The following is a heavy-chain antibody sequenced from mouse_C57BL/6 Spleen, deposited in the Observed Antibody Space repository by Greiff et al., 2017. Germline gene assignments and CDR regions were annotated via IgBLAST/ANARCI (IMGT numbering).Heavy chain of an antibody. V-gene: IGHV1-50*01. CDR3: ARNSGRVTTNGYFDV. J-gene: IGHJ1*03. D-gene: IGHD2-2*01. CDR2: IDPSDSYT. CDR1: GYTFTSYW. Sequence: VQLQQPGAELVKPGASVKLSCKASGYTFTSYWMQWVKQRPGQGLEWIGDIDPSDSYTNYNQKFKGKATLTVDTSSSTAYMQLSSLTSEDSAVYYCARNSGRVTTNGYFDVWGTGTTVTVSS.